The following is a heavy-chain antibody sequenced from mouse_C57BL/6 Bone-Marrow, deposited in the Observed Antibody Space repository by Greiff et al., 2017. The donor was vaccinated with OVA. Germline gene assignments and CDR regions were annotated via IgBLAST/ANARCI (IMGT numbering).Heavy chain of an antibody. CDR2: INPSNGGT. CDR3: ARYSYYYGPWFAY. V-gene: IGHV1-53*01. Sequence: VQLQQPGTELVKPGASVKLSCKASGYTFTSYWMHWVKQRPGQGLEWIGNINPSNGGTNYNEKFKSKATLTVDKSSSTAYMQLSSLTSEDSAVYYCARYSYYYGPWFAYWGQGTLVTVSA. CDR1: GYTFTSYW. D-gene: IGHD1-1*01. J-gene: IGHJ3*01.